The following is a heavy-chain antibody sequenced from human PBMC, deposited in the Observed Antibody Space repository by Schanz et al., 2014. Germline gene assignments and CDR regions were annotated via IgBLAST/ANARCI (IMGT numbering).Heavy chain of an antibody. D-gene: IGHD3-10*01. Sequence: QVQLVQSGAEVKKPGASVKVSCKASGYTFTSYGINWVRQAPGQGLEWMGRIIPILGIANYAQKFQGRVTNTADKSTSTAYMDLSSLRPEDTAVYYCARGSPENMIRGELDYWGQGSLVTVSS. CDR1: GYTFTSYG. CDR3: ARGSPENMIRGELDY. V-gene: IGHV1-69*04. CDR2: IIPILGIA. J-gene: IGHJ4*02.